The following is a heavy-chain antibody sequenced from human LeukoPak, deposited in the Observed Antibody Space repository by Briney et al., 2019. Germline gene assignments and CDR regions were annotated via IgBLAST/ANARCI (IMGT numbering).Heavy chain of an antibody. D-gene: IGHD3-22*01. V-gene: IGHV3-30*02. Sequence: GGSLRLSCAASGFTFSSYGMHWVRQAPGKGLEWVAFIRYDGSNKYYADSVKGRFTISRDNSKNTLYLQMNSLRAEDTAVYYCAKYHYYDSSGYYLEDYFDYWGQGTLVTVSS. CDR3: AKYHYYDSSGYYLEDYFDY. CDR1: GFTFSSYG. J-gene: IGHJ4*02. CDR2: IRYDGSNK.